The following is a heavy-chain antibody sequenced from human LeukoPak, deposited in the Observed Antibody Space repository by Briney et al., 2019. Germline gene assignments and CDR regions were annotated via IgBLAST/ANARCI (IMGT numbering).Heavy chain of an antibody. CDR2: ISGSTGNT. J-gene: IGHJ5*02. V-gene: IGHV1-18*01. CDR1: GYSFTIYG. Sequence: ASVKVSCKASGYSFTIYGITWVREAPGQGPEWMGWISGSTGNTHYAQNVQGRVTMTTDTATSTAYMELRSLGSDDTAVYYCARVGRDCSSINCYWEDWFDPWGQGTLVIVSS. CDR3: ARVGRDCSSINCYWEDWFDP. D-gene: IGHD2-2*01.